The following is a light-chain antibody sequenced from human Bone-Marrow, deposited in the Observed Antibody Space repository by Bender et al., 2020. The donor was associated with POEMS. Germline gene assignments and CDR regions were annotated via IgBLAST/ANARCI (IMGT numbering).Light chain of an antibody. V-gene: IGLV2-14*01. CDR3: QSYDNSLSGHNYV. Sequence: QSALTQPASVSGSPGQSITISCTGTSSDIGDYNFFSWYHPHPGNAPKLMIYEVTNLPSGVSYRFSGSKSGNTASLAITGLQPEDEADYYCQSYDNSLSGHNYVFGVGTKVTVL. CDR2: EVT. CDR1: SSDIGDYNF. J-gene: IGLJ1*01.